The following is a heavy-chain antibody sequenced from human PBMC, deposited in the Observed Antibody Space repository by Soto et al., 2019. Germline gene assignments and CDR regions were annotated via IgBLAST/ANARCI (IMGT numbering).Heavy chain of an antibody. CDR2: IYSGGYT. J-gene: IGHJ4*02. CDR1: GLTVSSNY. CDR3: ARSPTPDLAFDY. Sequence: GGSLRLSCVASGLTVSSNYMNWVRQAPGKGLEWVSVIYSGGYTYYADSVKGRFTISRDNSKNTLYLQMNSLRAEDTAVYYCARSPTPDLAFDYWGQGTLVTVS. V-gene: IGHV3-53*01.